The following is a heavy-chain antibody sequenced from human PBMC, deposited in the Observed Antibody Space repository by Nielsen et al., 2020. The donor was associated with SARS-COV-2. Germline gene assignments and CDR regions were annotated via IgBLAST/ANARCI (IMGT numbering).Heavy chain of an antibody. CDR3: AREGTYDILTGLDY. V-gene: IGHV3-74*01. CDR1: GFTFSSYW. D-gene: IGHD3-9*01. CDR2: INSDGSST. Sequence: GGSLRLSCAASGFTFSSYWMHWVRQAPGKGLVWVSRINSDGSSTSYADSVKGRFTISRDNSKNTLYLQMNSLRAEDTAVYYCAREGTYDILTGLDYWGQGTLVTVSS. J-gene: IGHJ4*02.